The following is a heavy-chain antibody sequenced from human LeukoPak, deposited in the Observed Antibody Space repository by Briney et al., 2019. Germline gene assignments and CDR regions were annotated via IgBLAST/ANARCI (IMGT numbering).Heavy chain of an antibody. J-gene: IGHJ4*02. CDR1: GFTFSSYA. V-gene: IGHV3-30-3*01. CDR2: ISYDGSNK. CDR3: AKGVVGATGGYYFDY. Sequence: PGRSLRLSCAASGFTFSSYAMHWVRQAPGKGLEWVAVISYDGSNKYYADSVKGRFTISRDNSKNTLYLQMNSLRAEDTAVYYCAKGVVGATGGYYFDYWGQGTLVTVSS. D-gene: IGHD1-26*01.